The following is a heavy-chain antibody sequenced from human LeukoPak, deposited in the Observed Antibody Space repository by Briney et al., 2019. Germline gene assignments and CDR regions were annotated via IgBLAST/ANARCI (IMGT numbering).Heavy chain of an antibody. CDR1: GGSISSSSYY. V-gene: IGHV4-39*01. CDR2: IYYSGST. CDR3: ARMYYDFWSGYLSYLDY. J-gene: IGHJ4*02. D-gene: IGHD3-3*01. Sequence: SETLSLTCTVSGGSISSSSYYWGWIRQPPVKGLEWIGSIYYSGSTYYNPSLKSRVTISVDTSKNQFSLKLSSVTAADTAVYYCARMYYDFWSGYLSYLDYWGQGTLVTVSS.